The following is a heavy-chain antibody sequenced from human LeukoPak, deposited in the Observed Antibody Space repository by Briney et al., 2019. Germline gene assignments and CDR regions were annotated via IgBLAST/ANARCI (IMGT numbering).Heavy chain of an antibody. D-gene: IGHD3-22*01. V-gene: IGHV3-48*03. J-gene: IGHJ4*02. CDR1: GFTFSSYE. CDR2: ISSSGSTI. Sequence: GGSLRLSCAASGFTFSSYEMNWVRQAPGKGLEWVSYISSSGSTIYYADSVKGRFTISRDNAKNSLYLQMNSLRAADTAVYYCARVQKDYYDSSGYLSYWGQGTLVTVSS. CDR3: ARVQKDYYDSSGYLSY.